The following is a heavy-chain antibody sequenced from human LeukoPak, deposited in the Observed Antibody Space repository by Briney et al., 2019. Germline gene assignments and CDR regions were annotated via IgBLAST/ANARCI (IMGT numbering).Heavy chain of an antibody. V-gene: IGHV4-4*07. CDR3: ARKRPLLWFGDLLHYFDY. CDR1: GGSISSYY. CDR2: IYTSGST. J-gene: IGHJ4*02. D-gene: IGHD3-10*01. Sequence: SETLSLTCTVSGGSISSYYWSWIRQPAGKGLEWIGRIYTSGSTNYNPSLKSRVTMSVDTSKNQFSLKLSSVTAADTAVYYCARKRPLLWFGDLLHYFDYWGQGTLVTVSS.